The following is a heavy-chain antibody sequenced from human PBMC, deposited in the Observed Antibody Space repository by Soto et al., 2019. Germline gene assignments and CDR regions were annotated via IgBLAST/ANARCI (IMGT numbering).Heavy chain of an antibody. CDR3: ARGPSGDKVDS. CDR2: IYDGGRT. CDR1: GGSISTVDYW. V-gene: IGHV4-30-4*01. D-gene: IGHD7-27*01. Sequence: SETLSLTCTISGGSISTVDYWWSWIRQSPDMGLEWIGHIYDGGRTYNNPSLESRVTMSVDTSKSQLSLTLSSVSAADTAVYYCARGPSGDKVDSWGQGTLVTVSS. J-gene: IGHJ4*02.